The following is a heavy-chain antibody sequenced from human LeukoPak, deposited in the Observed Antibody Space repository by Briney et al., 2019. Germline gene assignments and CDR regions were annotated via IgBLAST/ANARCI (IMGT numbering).Heavy chain of an antibody. CDR1: GFTFSSYS. CDR3: ARGICSSTSCLDY. Sequence: PGGSLRLSCAASGFTFSSYSMNWVRQAPGKGLEWVSSIGSSSSYIYYADSVKGRFTISRDNAKNSLYLQMNSLRAEDTAVYYCARGICSSTSCLDYWGQGTLVTVSS. CDR2: IGSSSSYI. J-gene: IGHJ4*02. D-gene: IGHD2-2*01. V-gene: IGHV3-21*01.